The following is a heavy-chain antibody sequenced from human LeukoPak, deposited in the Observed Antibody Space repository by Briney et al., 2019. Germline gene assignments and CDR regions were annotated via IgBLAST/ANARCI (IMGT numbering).Heavy chain of an antibody. CDR3: ARDWSHRCFDY. V-gene: IGHV3-53*01. D-gene: IGHD3-3*01. CDR2: IYAGGST. CDR1: GFTVSSNY. Sequence: GGSLRLSCAASGFTVSSNYMSWVRQAPGKGLEWVSVIYAGGSTYYADSVKGRFTISRDNSKNTLYLQMNSLRAEDTAVYYCARDWSHRCFDYWGQGTMVTVSS. J-gene: IGHJ4*02.